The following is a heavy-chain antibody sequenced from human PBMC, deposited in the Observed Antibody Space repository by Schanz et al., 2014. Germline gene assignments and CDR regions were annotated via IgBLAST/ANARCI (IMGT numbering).Heavy chain of an antibody. D-gene: IGHD2-21*01. J-gene: IGHJ4*02. Sequence: QVQLVQSGGEMKKPGASVKVSCKASGYTTFTDYYIHWVRQAPGQGLEWMGRIIPSLGLAKYEQKFQDKVTIAADTSTTTAYMELSGLRSEDTAVYYCARDRHECGAECYSVEVFEIWGQGTLVIVSS. CDR3: ARDRHECGAECYSVEVFEI. CDR2: IIPSLGLA. CDR1: GYTTFTDYY. V-gene: IGHV1-69*04.